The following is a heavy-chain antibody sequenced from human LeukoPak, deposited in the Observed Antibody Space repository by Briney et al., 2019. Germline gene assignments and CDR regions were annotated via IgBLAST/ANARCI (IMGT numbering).Heavy chain of an antibody. CDR3: ARSLGLVRDAFDI. CDR1: GGSISSYY. CDR2: IYYSGST. Sequence: PSETLSLTCTVSGGSISSYYWSWIRQPPGKGLEWIGYIYYSGSTNYNPSLKSRVTISVDTSKNQFSLKLSSVTAADTAVYYCARSLGLVRDAFDIWGQGTMVTVSS. J-gene: IGHJ3*02. V-gene: IGHV4-59*01. D-gene: IGHD6-19*01.